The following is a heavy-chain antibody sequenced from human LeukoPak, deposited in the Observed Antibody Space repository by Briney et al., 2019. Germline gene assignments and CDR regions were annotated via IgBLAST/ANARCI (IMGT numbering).Heavy chain of an antibody. CDR3: ARDPYSGYGRFDY. V-gene: IGHV4-39*07. D-gene: IGHD5-12*01. CDR2: IYSSGST. J-gene: IGHJ4*02. CDR1: GGSISRSTYY. Sequence: SETLSLTCSVSGGSISRSTYYWGWIRQPPGKGLEWIGNIYSSGSTYYNPSLKSRVSISVDTSKNQFSLKLNSVTAADTAFYYCARDPYSGYGRFDYWGQGTLVTASS.